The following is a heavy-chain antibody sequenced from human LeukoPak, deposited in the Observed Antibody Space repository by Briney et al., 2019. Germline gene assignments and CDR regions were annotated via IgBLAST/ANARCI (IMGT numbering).Heavy chain of an antibody. D-gene: IGHD6-13*01. CDR2: IIPIFGTA. Sequence: SVKVSCKASGGTFSSYAISWVRQAPGQGLEWMGGIIPIFGTANYAQKFQGRVTITTDESTSTAYMELSSLRSEDTAVYYCARDRAQAGIAAAGPFDYWGQGTLVTVSS. CDR1: GGTFSSYA. CDR3: ARDRAQAGIAAAGPFDY. J-gene: IGHJ4*02. V-gene: IGHV1-69*05.